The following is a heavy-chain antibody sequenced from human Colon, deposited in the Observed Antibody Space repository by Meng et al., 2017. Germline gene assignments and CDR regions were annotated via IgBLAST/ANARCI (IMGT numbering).Heavy chain of an antibody. Sequence: SVKVSCKASGGTFSNYAITWVRQAPGQGLEWVGEIIPVFATTNYAQRFQGRLTITTDESTTTAYMDLGSLRSDDTAVYYCARVPSGTGWFDSWGQGTLVTVSS. V-gene: IGHV1-69*05. J-gene: IGHJ5*01. D-gene: IGHD3-10*01. CDR3: ARVPSGTGWFDS. CDR2: IIPVFATT. CDR1: GGTFSNYA.